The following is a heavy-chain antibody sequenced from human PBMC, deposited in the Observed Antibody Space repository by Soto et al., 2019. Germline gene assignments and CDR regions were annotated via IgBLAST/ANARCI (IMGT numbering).Heavy chain of an antibody. V-gene: IGHV4-59*08. CDR1: GGSISSYY. Sequence: SETLSLTCTVSGGSISSYYWSWIRQPPGKGLEWIGYIYYSGSTNYNPSLKSRVTISVDTSKNQFSLKLSSVTAADTAVYYCARQGPKYYYYMDVWGKGTTVTVSS. CDR3: ARQGPKYYYYMDV. J-gene: IGHJ6*03. CDR2: IYYSGST.